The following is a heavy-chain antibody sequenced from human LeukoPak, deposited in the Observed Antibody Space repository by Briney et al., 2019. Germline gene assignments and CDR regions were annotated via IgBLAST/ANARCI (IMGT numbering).Heavy chain of an antibody. D-gene: IGHD3-3*01. Sequence: GGSLRLSCAAGFSFSDLWMNWVRQAPGEGLVWVSRISPDGSTTGHADSVKGRFTTSRDNAKNTLFLQMNSLRAEDTAVHYCTRDFDFSSAIWGQGTLVTVSS. CDR2: ISPDGSTT. V-gene: IGHV3-74*01. CDR1: GFSFSDLW. J-gene: IGHJ4*02. CDR3: TRDFDFSSAI.